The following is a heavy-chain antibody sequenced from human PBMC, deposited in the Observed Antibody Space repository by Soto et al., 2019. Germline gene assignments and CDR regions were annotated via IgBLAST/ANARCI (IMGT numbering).Heavy chain of an antibody. Sequence: QVQLQESGPGLVKPSQTLSLTCTVSGGSISSGGYYWSWIRQHPGKGLEWIGYIYYSGSTYYNPSLKSRVTISVDTSKNQFSQKLSSVTAADTAVHYCARGDYDSSGEDFDYWGQGTLVTVSS. D-gene: IGHD3-22*01. V-gene: IGHV4-31*03. CDR3: ARGDYDSSGEDFDY. J-gene: IGHJ4*02. CDR2: IYYSGST. CDR1: GGSISSGGYY.